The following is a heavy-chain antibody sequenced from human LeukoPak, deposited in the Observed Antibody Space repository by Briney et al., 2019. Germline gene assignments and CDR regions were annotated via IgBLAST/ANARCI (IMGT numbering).Heavy chain of an antibody. CDR3: ARDWMATTPRVGDY. D-gene: IGHD5-24*01. J-gene: IGHJ4*02. CDR2: IYYSGST. Sequence: PSETLSLTCIVSGGSISINNYYWAWIRQPPGKGLEWIANIYYSGSTYYNPSLKNRVTISVDTSKNQFSLKLSSVTAADTAVYYCARDWMATTPRVGDYWGQGTLVTVSS. CDR1: GGSISINNYY. V-gene: IGHV4-39*07.